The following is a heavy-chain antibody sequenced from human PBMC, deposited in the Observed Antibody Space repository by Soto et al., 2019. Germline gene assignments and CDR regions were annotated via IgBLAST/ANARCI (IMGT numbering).Heavy chain of an antibody. D-gene: IGHD6-13*01. Sequence: SETLSLTCAVYGGSFSGYYWSWIRQPPGKGLEWIGEINHSGSTNYNPSLKSRATISVDTSKNQFSLKLSSVTAADTAVYYCARRDAHSSSWYDDYYYYGMDVWGQGTTVTVSS. V-gene: IGHV4-34*01. J-gene: IGHJ6*02. CDR3: ARRDAHSSSWYDDYYYYGMDV. CDR2: INHSGST. CDR1: GGSFSGYY.